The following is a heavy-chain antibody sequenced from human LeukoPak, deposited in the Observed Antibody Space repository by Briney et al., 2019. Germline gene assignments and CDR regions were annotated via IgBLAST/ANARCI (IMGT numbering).Heavy chain of an antibody. CDR3: AKDGGASYYYYYYMDV. J-gene: IGHJ6*03. CDR1: GFTFSSYA. D-gene: IGHD2-15*01. V-gene: IGHV3-23*01. Sequence: PGGSLRLSCAASGFTFSSYAMSWVRQAPGKGLEWVSAISGSGGSTYYADSVKGRFTISRDNSKNTLYLQMNSLRAEDTAVYYRAKDGGASYYYYYYMDVWGKGTTVTVSS. CDR2: ISGSGGST.